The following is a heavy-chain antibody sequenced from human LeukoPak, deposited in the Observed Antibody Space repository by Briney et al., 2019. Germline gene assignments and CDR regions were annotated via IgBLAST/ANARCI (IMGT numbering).Heavy chain of an antibody. CDR2: VYYIANT. V-gene: IGHV4-61*08. Sequence: PSETLSLTWTVSGASVGSAGYYWSWIRQPPGGGLEWTGYVYYIANTNYNPSLKSRVTMSVNPSRSQFSLKLNSVTGADTAIYYCARTQSQSGSYRYYFGYWGQGTLVTVSS. J-gene: IGHJ4*02. CDR1: GASVGSAGYY. CDR3: ARTQSQSGSYRYYFGY. D-gene: IGHD1-26*01.